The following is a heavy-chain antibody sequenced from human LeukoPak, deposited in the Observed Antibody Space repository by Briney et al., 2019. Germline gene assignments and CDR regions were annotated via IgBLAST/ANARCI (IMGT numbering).Heavy chain of an antibody. CDR3: ARLTTYYYGMDV. V-gene: IGHV4-39*01. J-gene: IGHJ6*02. Sequence: XYYWGWXRQPPGKGLEWIGSIYYSGSTYYNPSLKSRVTISVDTSKNQFSLKLSSVTAADTAVYYCARLTTYYYGMDVWGQGTTVTVSS. CDR2: IYYSGST. D-gene: IGHD4-11*01. CDR1: XYY.